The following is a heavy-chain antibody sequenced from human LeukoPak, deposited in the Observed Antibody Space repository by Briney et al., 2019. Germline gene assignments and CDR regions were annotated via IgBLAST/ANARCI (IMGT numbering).Heavy chain of an antibody. CDR1: GGSISSYY. D-gene: IGHD3-22*01. V-gene: IGHV4-59*12. CDR3: ARYYYDSSGFDY. Sequence: SETLSLTCTVSGGSISSYYWSWIRQPPGKGLEWIGYIYYSGSTNYNPSLKSRVTISVDTSKNQFSLKLSSVTAADTAVYYCARYYYDSSGFDYWGQGTLVTVSS. J-gene: IGHJ4*02. CDR2: IYYSGST.